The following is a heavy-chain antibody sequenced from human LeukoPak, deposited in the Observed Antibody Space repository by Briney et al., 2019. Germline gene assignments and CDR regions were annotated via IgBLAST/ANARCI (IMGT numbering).Heavy chain of an antibody. Sequence: SQTLSLTCAISGDSVSSNSAAWNWIRQSPSRGLEWLGRTYYRSKWYNDYAVSVKSRITINPDTSKNQFSLQLNSVTPEDTAVYYCARVSRIAAAGTEWFDPWGQGTLVTVSS. V-gene: IGHV6-1*01. D-gene: IGHD6-13*01. CDR2: TYYRSKWYN. CDR1: GDSVSSNSAA. CDR3: ARVSRIAAAGTEWFDP. J-gene: IGHJ5*02.